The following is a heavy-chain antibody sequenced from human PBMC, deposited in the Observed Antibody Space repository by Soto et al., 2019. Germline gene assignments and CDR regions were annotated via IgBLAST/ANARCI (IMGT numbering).Heavy chain of an antibody. D-gene: IGHD6-13*01. Sequence: ASVKVSCKASGYTFNSYYIHWVRQAPGQGLEWMGIINPSGGSTRYAQKFQGRVPMTRDTSTSTVYMELSSLRSEDTAVYYCARSRDEAADINFDYWGQGTLVTVYS. CDR3: ARSRDEAADINFDY. CDR1: GYTFNSYY. V-gene: IGHV1-46*02. CDR2: INPSGGST. J-gene: IGHJ4*02.